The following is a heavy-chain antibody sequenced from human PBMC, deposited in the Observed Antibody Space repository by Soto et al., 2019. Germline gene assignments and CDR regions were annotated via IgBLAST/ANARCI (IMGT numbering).Heavy chain of an antibody. D-gene: IGHD2-2*01. Sequence: QVQLVQSGAEVKRPGSSVKVSCKASGGTFSSYTISWVRQAPGQGLEWMGGIIPIFGRANYAQKFQGRVTITADESTSIAYMELRSLRSEDTAVYYCARVCTSTRCYQYPGYYGMDVWGQGTTVTVSS. J-gene: IGHJ6*02. CDR2: IIPIFGRA. CDR3: ARVCTSTRCYQYPGYYGMDV. V-gene: IGHV1-69*01. CDR1: GGTFSSYT.